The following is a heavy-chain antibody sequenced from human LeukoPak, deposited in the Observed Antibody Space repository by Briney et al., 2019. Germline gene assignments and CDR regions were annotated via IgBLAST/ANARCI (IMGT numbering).Heavy chain of an antibody. CDR2: IYTSGST. V-gene: IGHV4-61*02. Sequence: SQTLSLTCTVSGGSISSGSYYWSWIRQPAGKGLEWIGRIYTSGSTNYNPSLKSRVTMSVDTSKNQFSLKLSSVTAADTAVYYCARLGQRITMVRGVEGDYWGQGTLVTVSS. CDR3: ARLGQRITMVRGVEGDY. D-gene: IGHD3-10*01. J-gene: IGHJ4*02. CDR1: GGSISSGSYY.